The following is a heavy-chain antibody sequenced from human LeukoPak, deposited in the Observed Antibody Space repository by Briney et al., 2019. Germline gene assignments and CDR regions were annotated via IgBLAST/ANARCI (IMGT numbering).Heavy chain of an antibody. CDR2: VSSSSSYI. CDR1: GFTLSNYS. CDR3: ARDLAYGDDGL. V-gene: IGHV3-21*01. Sequence: GGSLRLSCAASGFTLSNYSMNWVRQAPGKGLEWVAFVSSSSSYIFYADSLKGRFTISRDNAKNSLYLQMNSLRADDTAVYYCARDLAYGDDGLWGQGTLVTVSS. D-gene: IGHD4-17*01. J-gene: IGHJ4*02.